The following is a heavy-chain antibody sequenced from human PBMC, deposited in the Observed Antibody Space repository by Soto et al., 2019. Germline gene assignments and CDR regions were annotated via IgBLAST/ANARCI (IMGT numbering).Heavy chain of an antibody. CDR3: AKAADYDFWSGGPDYYMDV. V-gene: IGHV3-23*01. J-gene: IGHJ6*03. CDR1: GFTFSSYA. Sequence: AGGSLRLSCAASGFTFSSYAMSWVRQAPGKGLEWVSAISGSGGSTYYADSVKGRFTISRDNSKNTLYLQMNSLRAEDTAVYYCAKAADYDFWSGGPDYYMDVWGKGTTVTVSS. D-gene: IGHD3-3*01. CDR2: ISGSGGST.